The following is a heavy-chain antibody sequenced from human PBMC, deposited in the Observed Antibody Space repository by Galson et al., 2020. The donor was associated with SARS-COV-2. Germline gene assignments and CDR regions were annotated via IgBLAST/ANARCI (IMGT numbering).Heavy chain of an antibody. Sequence: GGSLKIPCSAPGFTLHSHGQSRVPPAPGKGLEWGPFISACSGYKYHADSVRRRFTIPRHNAKNSLFLQLSSQSAEDTALYYCTRESITMIDFDYGGQGTLVIVPS. CDR3: TRESITMIDFDY. J-gene: IGHJ4*02. D-gene: IGHD3-22*01. V-gene: IGHV3-21*01. CDR1: GFTLHSHG. CDR2: ISACSGYK.